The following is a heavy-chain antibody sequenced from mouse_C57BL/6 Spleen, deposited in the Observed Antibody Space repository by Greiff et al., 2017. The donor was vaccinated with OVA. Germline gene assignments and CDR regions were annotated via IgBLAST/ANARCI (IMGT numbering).Heavy chain of an antibody. V-gene: IGHV1-81*01. Sequence: VQLQESGAELARPGASVKLSCKASGYTFTSYGISWVKQRTGQGLEWIGEIYPRSGNTYYNEKFKGKATLTADKSSSTAYMELRSLTSEDSAVYFCDYYGSSSFAYWGQGTLVTVSA. J-gene: IGHJ3*01. CDR1: GYTFTSYG. CDR3: DYYGSSSFAY. CDR2: IYPRSGNT. D-gene: IGHD1-1*01.